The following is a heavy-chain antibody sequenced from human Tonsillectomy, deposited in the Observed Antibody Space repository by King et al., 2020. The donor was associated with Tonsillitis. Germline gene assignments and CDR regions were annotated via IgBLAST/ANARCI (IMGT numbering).Heavy chain of an antibody. V-gene: IGHV3-23*04. D-gene: IGHD2-15*01. Sequence: EVQLVESGGGLVQPGGSPRLSCAASGFTFSSYAMSWVRQAPGKGLEWVSAISGSGGSTYYADSVKGRFTISRDNSKNTLYLQMNSLRAEDTAVYYCAKDRFIVVVVAAPHSGFDPWGQGTLVTVSS. J-gene: IGHJ5*02. CDR1: GFTFSSYA. CDR2: ISGSGGST. CDR3: AKDRFIVVVVAAPHSGFDP.